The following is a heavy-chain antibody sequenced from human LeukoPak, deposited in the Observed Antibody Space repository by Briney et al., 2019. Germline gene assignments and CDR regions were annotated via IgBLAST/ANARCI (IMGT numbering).Heavy chain of an antibody. D-gene: IGHD3-16*01. J-gene: IGHJ5*02. Sequence: GGSLRLSCAASGFTFSSYEMNWVRQAPGKGLEWISYISSSGSTMYADSVKGRFTISRDNAKNSLYLQMNSLRAEDTAVYYCARGVGSSYVDWFDPWGQGTLVTVSS. CDR1: GFTFSSYE. CDR2: ISSSGSTM. CDR3: ARGVGSSYVDWFDP. V-gene: IGHV3-48*03.